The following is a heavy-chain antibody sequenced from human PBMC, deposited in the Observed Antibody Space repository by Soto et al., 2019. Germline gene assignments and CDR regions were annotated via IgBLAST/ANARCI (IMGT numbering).Heavy chain of an antibody. Sequence: EVQLVESGGGLIPPGGSLRLSCAASGFLVNSAYLTWVRQAPGKGLEWLSMINSDGRTLYAESVKGRFTISRDNSKNRLDLQMNCLRAEDTAMYYCARSGYSFAWGYWGQGTLVIVTS. CDR3: ARSGYSFAWGY. CDR2: INSDGRT. V-gene: IGHV3-53*01. J-gene: IGHJ4*02. CDR1: GFLVNSAY. D-gene: IGHD5-18*01.